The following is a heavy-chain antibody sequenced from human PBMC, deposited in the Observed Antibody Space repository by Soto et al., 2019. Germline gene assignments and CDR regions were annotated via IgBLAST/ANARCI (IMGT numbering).Heavy chain of an antibody. Sequence: PSETLSLTCTVSGGSISSSSYYWGWIRQPPGKGLEWIGSIYYSGSTYYNPSLKSRVTISVDTSKNQFSLKLSSVTAADTAVYYCARHLDLGAYYGSASYYLTGYYYYGMDVWGQGTTVTVYS. CDR2: IYYSGST. J-gene: IGHJ6*02. D-gene: IGHD3-10*01. V-gene: IGHV4-39*01. CDR3: ARHLDLGAYYGSASYYLTGYYYYGMDV. CDR1: GGSISSSSYY.